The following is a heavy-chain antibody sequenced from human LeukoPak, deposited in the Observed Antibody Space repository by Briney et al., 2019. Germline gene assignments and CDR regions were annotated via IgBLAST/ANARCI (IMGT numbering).Heavy chain of an antibody. CDR3: ASDFTGYDDY. Sequence: PGGSLRLSCAASGFTFSTYWMHWVRQAPGRGLVWVSRINTDGSRTDYADSVKGRFTISRDNANNTLYLQMNSLGAEDTAVYYCASDFTGYDDYWGQGTLVSVSS. J-gene: IGHJ4*02. CDR1: GFTFSTYW. V-gene: IGHV3-74*01. CDR2: INTDGSRT. D-gene: IGHD3-9*01.